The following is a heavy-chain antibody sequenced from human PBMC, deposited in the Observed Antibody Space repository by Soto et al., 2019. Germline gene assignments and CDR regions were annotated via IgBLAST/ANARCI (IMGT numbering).Heavy chain of an antibody. D-gene: IGHD6-19*01. CDR2: FDHQDGER. CDR3: AAGIVVTGSAGGFFDY. V-gene: IGHV1-24*01. CDR1: GYTRIKLS. J-gene: IGHJ4*02. Sequence: QVQLVQSGAEVKKPGASVKVSCKVSGYTRIKLSMYWVRQAPGKGLEWMGGFDHQDGERVHAQNFQGRVTMTEDTSTETASMELSSMRSEDTAVYYCAAGIVVTGSAGGFFDYWGQGTLVTVSS.